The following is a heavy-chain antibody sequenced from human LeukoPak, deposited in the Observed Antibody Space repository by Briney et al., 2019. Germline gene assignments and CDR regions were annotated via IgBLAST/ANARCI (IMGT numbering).Heavy chain of an antibody. CDR2: IKQDGSEK. J-gene: IGHJ4*02. D-gene: IGHD6-19*01. CDR1: GFTFSSYW. V-gene: IGHV3-7*01. Sequence: GGSLRLSCAASGFTFSSYWMSWVRQAPGKGLEWVANIKQDGSEKYYADSVKGRFTISRDNSKNTLYLQMNSLRAEDTAVYYCAKKTLDTLGGYDYWGQGTLVTVSS. CDR3: AKKTLDTLGGYDY.